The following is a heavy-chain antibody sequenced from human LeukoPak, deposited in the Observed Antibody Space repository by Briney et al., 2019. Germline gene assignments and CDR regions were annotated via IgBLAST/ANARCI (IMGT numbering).Heavy chain of an antibody. V-gene: IGHV1-69*05. CDR1: GGTFSSYA. J-gene: IGHJ6*03. CDR3: ARRRDLVCSGGSCLGYYYYYMDV. Sequence: SVKVSCKASGGTFSSYAISWVRQAPGQGLEWMGGIIPIFGTANYAQKFQGRVTITTDESTSTAYMELSSLRSEDTAVYYCARRRDLVCSGGSCLGYYYYYMDVWGKGTTVTVSS. CDR2: IIPIFGTA. D-gene: IGHD2-15*01.